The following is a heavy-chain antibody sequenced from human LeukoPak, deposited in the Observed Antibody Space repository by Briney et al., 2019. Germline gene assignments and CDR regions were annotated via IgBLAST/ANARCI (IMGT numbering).Heavy chain of an antibody. V-gene: IGHV3-30-3*01. CDR2: ISYDGNNK. CDR1: GFTFSRSA. CDR3: ARGTTGTTGFYFDY. Sequence: PGRSLRLSCAASGFTFSRSAMHWVRQAPGKGLEWVAVISYDGNNKYYADSAKGRFTISRDNSKNTLYLEMNSLRTEDTALYYCARGTTGTTGFYFDYWGQGTLVTVSS. J-gene: IGHJ4*02. D-gene: IGHD1-1*01.